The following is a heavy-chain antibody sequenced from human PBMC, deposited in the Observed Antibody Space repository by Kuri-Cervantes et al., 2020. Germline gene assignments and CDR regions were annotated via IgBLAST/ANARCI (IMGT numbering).Heavy chain of an antibody. Sequence: SVKVSCKASGGTFNNYVLSWVRQAPGQGLEWMGGIIPFLGTAKYAQKFQGRVTITTDESTSTAYMELSSLRSEDTAIYYCARDLGNQLSPHPYWGQGTLVTVSS. CDR1: GGTFNNYV. V-gene: IGHV1-69*05. J-gene: IGHJ4*02. D-gene: IGHD1-1*01. CDR2: IIPFLGTA. CDR3: ARDLGNQLSPHPY.